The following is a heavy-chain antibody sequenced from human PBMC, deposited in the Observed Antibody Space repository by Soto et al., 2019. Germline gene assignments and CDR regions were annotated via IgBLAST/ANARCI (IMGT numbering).Heavy chain of an antibody. CDR2: IRSKAYGGTT. Sequence: GGSLRLSCTASGFTFGDYAMSWVRRAPGKGLEWVGFIRSKAYGGTTEYAASVKGRFTISRDDSKSIAYLQMNSLKTEDTAVYYCSGYYFYYYGMDVWGQGTTVTVSS. CDR1: GFTFGDYA. J-gene: IGHJ6*02. CDR3: SGYYFYYYGMDV. V-gene: IGHV3-49*04.